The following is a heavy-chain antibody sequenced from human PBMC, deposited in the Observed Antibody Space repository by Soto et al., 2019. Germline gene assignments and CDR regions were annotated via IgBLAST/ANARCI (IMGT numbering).Heavy chain of an antibody. V-gene: IGHV4-39*01. J-gene: IGHJ3*02. Sequence: QLQLQESGPGLVKPSETLSLTCTVSGGSISSSSYYWGWIRQPPGKGLEWIGSIYYSGSTYYNPSLKSRVTISVDTSKTRLSLKLSSVTAADTAVYYCARRVGDIVVVVAATRAFDIWGQGTMVTVSS. CDR3: ARRVGDIVVVVAATRAFDI. CDR1: GGSISSSSYY. D-gene: IGHD2-15*01. CDR2: IYYSGST.